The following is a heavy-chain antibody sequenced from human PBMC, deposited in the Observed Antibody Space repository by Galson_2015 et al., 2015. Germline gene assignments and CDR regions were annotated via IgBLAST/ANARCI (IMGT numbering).Heavy chain of an antibody. D-gene: IGHD3-10*01. V-gene: IGHV3-23*01. CDR2: ISGSGGST. Sequence: SLRLSCAASGFTFSIYAMSWVRQAPGKGLEWVSAISGSGGSTYYADSVKGRFTISRDNSKNTLYLQMNSLRAEDTAVYYCAKDEGNDYGSGSGSGVYWYFDLWGRGTLVTVSS. CDR3: AKDEGNDYGSGSGSGVYWYFDL. CDR1: GFTFSIYA. J-gene: IGHJ2*01.